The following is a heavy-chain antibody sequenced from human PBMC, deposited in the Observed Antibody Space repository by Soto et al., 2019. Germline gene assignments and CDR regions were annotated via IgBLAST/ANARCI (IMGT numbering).Heavy chain of an antibody. Sequence: QVQLVQSGAEVRMPGSSVKVSCKASGGTFSTYPINWVRQAPGQGLEWMGGIIPLFGTTNYAQKFKGRVTITADESTSTAYMELSSLRAEDAAVYYCARGGTQGSSWYFWFDPWGQGTLVTVSS. CDR2: IIPLFGTT. CDR1: GGTFSTYP. D-gene: IGHD6-13*01. J-gene: IGHJ5*02. CDR3: ARGGTQGSSWYFWFDP. V-gene: IGHV1-69*01.